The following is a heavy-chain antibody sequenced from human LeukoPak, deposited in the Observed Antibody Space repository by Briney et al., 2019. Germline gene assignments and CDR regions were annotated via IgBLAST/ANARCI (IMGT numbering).Heavy chain of an antibody. CDR2: INPSGGST. J-gene: IGHJ6*03. D-gene: IGHD2-2*01. V-gene: IGHV1-46*01. CDR3: ARNIVVVPALYYYYMDV. Sequence: ASVKVSCKASGYTFTSYYMHWVRQAPGQGLEWMGIINPSGGSTSYAQKFQGRVTMTRDTSTSTVYMELSSLRSEDTAVYYCARNIVVVPALYYYYMDVWGKGTTVTVSS. CDR1: GYTFTSYY.